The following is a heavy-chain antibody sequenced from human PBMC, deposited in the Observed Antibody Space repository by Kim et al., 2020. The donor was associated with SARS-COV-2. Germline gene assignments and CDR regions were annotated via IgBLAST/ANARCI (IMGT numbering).Heavy chain of an antibody. CDR1: GYTFSKYY. CDR3: ARGGDPLVLVAGTDGFDV. D-gene: IGHD2-15*01. V-gene: IGHV1-46*01. Sequence: ASVKVSCKASGYTFSKYYINWVRQAPGQGLEWMGIINPSGGTTRYAQRFQGRVSLTRETSTDTVYMEMSSVRSEDTAVYYCARGGDPLVLVAGTDGFDVWGQGTMVTVS. J-gene: IGHJ3*01. CDR2: INPSGGTT.